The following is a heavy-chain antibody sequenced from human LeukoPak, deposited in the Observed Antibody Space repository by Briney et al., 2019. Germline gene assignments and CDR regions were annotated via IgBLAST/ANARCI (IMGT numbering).Heavy chain of an antibody. CDR1: GFTFSSYA. CDR3: GKGDRSNWYDPFH. CDR2: ISGSGGST. D-gene: IGHD3-10*01. Sequence: QSGGSLRLSCAASGFTFSSYAMSWVRQAPGKGLEWVSAISGSGGSTYYADSVKGRFTISRDNSKNTLYLQINSLRAEDTAVYYCGKGDRSNWYDPFHWGQGTLVTVSS. J-gene: IGHJ4*02. V-gene: IGHV3-23*01.